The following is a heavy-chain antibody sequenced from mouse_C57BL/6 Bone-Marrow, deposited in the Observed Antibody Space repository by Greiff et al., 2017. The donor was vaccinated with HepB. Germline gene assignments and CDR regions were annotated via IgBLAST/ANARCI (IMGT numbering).Heavy chain of an antibody. CDR2: INPYNGGT. D-gene: IGHD2-1*01. CDR3: ANGNFPWFAY. Sequence: VQLQQSGPVLVKPGASVKMSCKASGYTFTDYYMNWVKQSHGKSLEWIGVINPYNGGTSYNQKFKGKATLTVDKSSSTAYMELNSLTSEDSAVYYCANGNFPWFAYWGQGTLVTVSA. V-gene: IGHV1-19*01. J-gene: IGHJ3*01. CDR1: GYTFTDYY.